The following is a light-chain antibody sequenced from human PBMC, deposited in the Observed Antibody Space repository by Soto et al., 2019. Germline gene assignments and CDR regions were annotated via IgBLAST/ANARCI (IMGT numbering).Light chain of an antibody. CDR2: DAS. CDR1: QGISSA. Sequence: AIQLTQSPSSLSASVGDRVTLTCRASQGISSALAWYQQKPGKAPKLLIYDASSLETGVPSRFSGSGSGTDFTLTISSLQPEDSATYYCQQFNSYPITFGQGTRLEIK. J-gene: IGKJ5*01. V-gene: IGKV1-13*02. CDR3: QQFNSYPIT.